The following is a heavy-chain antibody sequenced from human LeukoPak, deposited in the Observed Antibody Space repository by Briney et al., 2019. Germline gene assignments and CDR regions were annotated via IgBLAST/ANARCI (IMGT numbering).Heavy chain of an antibody. D-gene: IGHD3-16*02. J-gene: IGHJ4*02. CDR1: GFTFSSYA. CDR3: AREGDYVWGSYRNAFDY. Sequence: GGSLRLSCAASGFTFSSYAMHWVRQAPGKGLEWVAVISYDGSNKYYADSVKGRFTISRDNSKNTLYLQMNSLRAEDTAVYYCAREGDYVWGSYRNAFDYWGQGTLVTVSS. V-gene: IGHV3-30-3*01. CDR2: ISYDGSNK.